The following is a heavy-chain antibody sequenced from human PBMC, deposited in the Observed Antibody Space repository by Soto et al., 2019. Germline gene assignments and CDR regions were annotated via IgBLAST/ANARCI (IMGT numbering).Heavy chain of an antibody. CDR1: GFPFNMYS. J-gene: IGHJ4*02. CDR2: ISSGSSFI. V-gene: IGHV3-21*01. Sequence: PGGSLRLSRAASGFPFNMYSLNWLRQAPWKCLEWVASISSGSSFIYYADSVKGRFTISRDNAKNSLYLQMNSLRAEDTAVYYCTREERDRHFFDSWGQG. CDR3: TREERDRHFFDS. D-gene: IGHD3-3*02.